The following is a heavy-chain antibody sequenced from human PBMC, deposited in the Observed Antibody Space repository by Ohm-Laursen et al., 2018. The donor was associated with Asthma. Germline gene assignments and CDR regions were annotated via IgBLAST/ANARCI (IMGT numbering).Heavy chain of an antibody. Sequence: SLRLSCTASGFTFSTYGMHWVRQAPGKGLEWVAVIWYDGTITYYADPLKGRFSISRDNSKNTLFLQMNRLRVEDTAIYYCARDSGMAVVVDAFDLWGQGTMVTVSS. V-gene: IGHV3-33*01. J-gene: IGHJ3*01. CDR1: GFTFSTYG. D-gene: IGHD6-19*01. CDR3: ARDSGMAVVVDAFDL. CDR2: IWYDGTIT.